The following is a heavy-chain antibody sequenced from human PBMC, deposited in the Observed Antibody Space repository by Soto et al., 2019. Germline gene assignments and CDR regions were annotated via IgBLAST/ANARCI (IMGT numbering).Heavy chain of an antibody. CDR3: LTDGGRHSGGIDY. D-gene: IGHD1-26*01. V-gene: IGHV1-69*01. CDR2: IFPIFGTA. J-gene: IGHJ4*02. CDR1: GGTFSSYS. Sequence: QVQLVQSGAEVKKPGSSVKVSCKASGGTFSSYSINWVRHAPGQGLEWMGAIFPIFGTANYARKFQGRVTITVEESPSAAYMELTNLKSEDTAVEYWLTDGGRHSGGIDYWGQGTLVMVSS.